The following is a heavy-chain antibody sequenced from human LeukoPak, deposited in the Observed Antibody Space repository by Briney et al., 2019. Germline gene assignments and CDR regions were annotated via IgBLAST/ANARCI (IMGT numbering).Heavy chain of an antibody. CDR1: GGSISSGSYY. D-gene: IGHD3-22*01. J-gene: IGHJ5*02. V-gene: IGHV4-61*02. Sequence: PSETLSLTCTVSGGSISSGSYYWSWIRQPAGKGLEWIGRTYTSGSTNYNPSLKSRVTISVDTSKNQFSLKLSSVTAADTAVYYCARDGSGYYSGFDPWGQGTLVTVSS. CDR3: ARDGSGYYSGFDP. CDR2: TYTSGST.